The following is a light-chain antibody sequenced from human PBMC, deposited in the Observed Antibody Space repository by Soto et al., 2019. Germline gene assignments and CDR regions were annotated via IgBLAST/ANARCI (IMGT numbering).Light chain of an antibody. Sequence: QSVLTQPHSASGTPGQRVTISCSGSSSKIGTSSVHWFQQLPGTAPKLLISTTNQRPSGVPERFSGSKSGTSASLAISGLQSEDEADYYCAAWDDSLNGHVFGTGTKLTVL. CDR3: AAWDDSLNGHV. CDR1: SSKIGTSS. J-gene: IGLJ1*01. V-gene: IGLV1-44*01. CDR2: TTN.